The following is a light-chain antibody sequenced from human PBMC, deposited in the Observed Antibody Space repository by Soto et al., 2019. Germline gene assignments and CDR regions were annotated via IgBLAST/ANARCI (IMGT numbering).Light chain of an antibody. J-gene: IGKJ1*01. CDR2: DAS. Sequence: EIVMTQSPATRSVSPGERATLSYRASQSVSSYLAWYQQKPGQAPRLLIYDASNRATGIPARFSGSGSGTEFTLTISSLEPEDFAVYYCQQYGTSPQTFGQGTKVDI. V-gene: IGKV3D-15*01. CDR3: QQYGTSPQT. CDR1: QSVSSY.